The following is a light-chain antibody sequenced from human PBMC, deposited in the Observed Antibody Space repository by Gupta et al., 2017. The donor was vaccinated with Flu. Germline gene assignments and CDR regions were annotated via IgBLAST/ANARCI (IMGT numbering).Light chain of an antibody. Sequence: RATLSCRASQRVSSYLAWDQQKPGQAPRLLIYDASNWATGIPARFSGSGSGTDFALTISSLEPEDFAVYYCQQRSSWPPRLTFGGGTKVEIK. CDR3: QQRSSWPPRLT. V-gene: IGKV3-11*01. J-gene: IGKJ4*01. CDR1: QRVSSY. CDR2: DAS.